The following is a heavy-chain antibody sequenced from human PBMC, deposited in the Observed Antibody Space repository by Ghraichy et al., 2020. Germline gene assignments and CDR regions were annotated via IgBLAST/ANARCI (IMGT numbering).Heavy chain of an antibody. J-gene: IGHJ4*02. V-gene: IGHV3-7*03. CDR1: GFTFSTYW. Sequence: GGSLRLSCEASGFTFSTYWVTWGRQAPGRGLEWLANIKGDGTERYYADSLKGRFTISRDNAKNSLFLQMNSLRAEDTAIYYCVRAFDYWGQGTLVTVSS. CDR2: IKGDGTER. CDR3: VRAFDY.